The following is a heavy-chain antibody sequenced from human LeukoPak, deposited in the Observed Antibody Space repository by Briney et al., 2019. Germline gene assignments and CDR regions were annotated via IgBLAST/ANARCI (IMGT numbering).Heavy chain of an antibody. Sequence: GGSLRLSCAASGFTFSSYSMNWVRQAPGKGLEWVSYISSSSSTIYYADSVKGRFTISRDNAKNSLYLQMNSLRAEDTAVYYCARVVPAAIEDVWGKGTTVTVSS. CDR2: ISSSSSTI. J-gene: IGHJ6*04. D-gene: IGHD2-2*02. CDR3: ARVVPAAIEDV. V-gene: IGHV3-48*04. CDR1: GFTFSSYS.